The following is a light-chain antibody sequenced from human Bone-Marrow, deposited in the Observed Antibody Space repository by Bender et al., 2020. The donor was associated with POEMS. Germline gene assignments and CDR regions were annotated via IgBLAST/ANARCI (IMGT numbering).Light chain of an antibody. CDR2: EVS. J-gene: IGLJ3*02. CDR3: SSYAGSNKGV. Sequence: QSALTQPASVSGSAGQSVTISCTGTSSDVGGYNYVSWYQQHPGKAPKLMIYEVSKRPSGVPDRFSGSKSGNTASLTVSGLQAEDEADYYCSSYAGSNKGVFGGGTKLTVL. V-gene: IGLV2-8*01. CDR1: SSDVGGYNY.